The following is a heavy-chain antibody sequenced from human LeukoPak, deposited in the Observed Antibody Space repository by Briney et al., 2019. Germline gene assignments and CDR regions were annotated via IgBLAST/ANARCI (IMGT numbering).Heavy chain of an antibody. CDR2: INHDGNSA. CDR1: GFTFTTFW. J-gene: IGHJ6*04. Sequence: PGGSLRLSCATSGFTFTTFWMHWVRQAPGKGLVWVSRINHDGNSANYADSVKGRFTISRDNAKNSLYLQMNSLRAEDTAVYYCAELGITMIGGVWGKGTTVTISS. V-gene: IGHV3-74*01. D-gene: IGHD3-10*02. CDR3: AELGITMIGGV.